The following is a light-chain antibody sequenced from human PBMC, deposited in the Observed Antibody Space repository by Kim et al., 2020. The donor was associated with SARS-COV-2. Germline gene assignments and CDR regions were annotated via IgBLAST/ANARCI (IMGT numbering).Light chain of an antibody. V-gene: IGLV2-8*01. Sequence: GQSVTISGTGTSSDVGGYSYVSWYQQHPGKAPPLMIYEVTKRPSGVPDRFSGSKPGSTAALTVAGLQAEDEADYYCSSYAGSNKVVFGGGTQLTVL. J-gene: IGLJ2*01. CDR2: EVT. CDR3: SSYAGSNKVV. CDR1: SSDVGGYSY.